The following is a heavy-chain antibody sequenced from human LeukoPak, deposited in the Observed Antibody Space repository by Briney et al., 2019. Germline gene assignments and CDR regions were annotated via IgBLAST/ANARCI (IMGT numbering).Heavy chain of an antibody. D-gene: IGHD1-26*01. CDR2: IKQNGSEK. CDR1: GFTFSSYW. Sequence: GGSLRLSCAASGFTFSSYWMSWVRQAPGKGLEWVSTIKQNGSEKYYVDSVKGRFTISRDNAKNSLYLQMNSLRAEDTAVYYCARADSGRHPRHYYGMDVWGQGTTVTVSS. V-gene: IGHV3-7*01. J-gene: IGHJ6*02. CDR3: ARADSGRHPRHYYGMDV.